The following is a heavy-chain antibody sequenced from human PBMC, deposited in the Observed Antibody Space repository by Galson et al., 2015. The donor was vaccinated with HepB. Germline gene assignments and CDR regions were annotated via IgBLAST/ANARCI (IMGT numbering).Heavy chain of an antibody. J-gene: IGHJ4*02. CDR3: AKPRGRGVCYPLDY. V-gene: IGHV3-23*01. D-gene: IGHD2-8*01. CDR1: GFTFSSYA. Sequence: SLRLSCAASGFTFSSYAMSWVRQAPGKGLEWVSAIRGSGGSTYYADSVKGRFTISRDNSKNTLYLQMNSLRAEDAAVYYCAKPRGRGVCYPLDYWGQGTLVTVSS. CDR2: IRGSGGST.